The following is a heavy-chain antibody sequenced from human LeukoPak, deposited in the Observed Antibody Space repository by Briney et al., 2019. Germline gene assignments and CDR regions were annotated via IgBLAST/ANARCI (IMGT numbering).Heavy chain of an antibody. J-gene: IGHJ4*02. CDR1: GFTFSSYS. D-gene: IGHD1-14*01. Sequence: PGGSLTLSCAASGFTFSSYSMNWVRQPPGKGLEWVSSISSSSSYIYYADSVKGRFTISRDNAKNSLYLQMNSLRAEDTAVYYCASDPDSPFDYWGQGTLVTVSS. V-gene: IGHV3-21*01. CDR3: ASDPDSPFDY. CDR2: ISSSSSYI.